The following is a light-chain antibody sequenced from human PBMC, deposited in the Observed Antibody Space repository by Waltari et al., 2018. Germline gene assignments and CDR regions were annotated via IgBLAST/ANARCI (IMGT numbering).Light chain of an antibody. J-gene: IGKJ1*01. CDR3: RQYYHIART. V-gene: IGKV4-1*01. Sequence: DTVMTQSPDSLAVSLGERATINCKSSQSLLFRSNNKNYLAWYQQKPGQPPKLLIHWASTLESGVPDRFSGSGSGTDFTLTISSLQAEDVAVYYCRQYYHIARTFGQGTRVEIK. CDR2: WAS. CDR1: QSLLFRSNNKNY.